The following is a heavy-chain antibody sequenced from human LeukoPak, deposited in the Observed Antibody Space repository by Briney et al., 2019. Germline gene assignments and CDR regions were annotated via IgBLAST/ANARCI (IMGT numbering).Heavy chain of an antibody. CDR2: IRSDSSII. V-gene: IGHV3-48*01. Sequence: GGSLTLSCAASGFSFNTYSMNWVRQAPGKGLEWVSYIRSDSSIIYYADSVKGRFTMSRDNGKNSLYLQMNSLRVEDTAVYFCARVQAGKWDFDYWGQGTLVTVSS. D-gene: IGHD2-8*01. J-gene: IGHJ4*02. CDR3: ARVQAGKWDFDY. CDR1: GFSFNTYS.